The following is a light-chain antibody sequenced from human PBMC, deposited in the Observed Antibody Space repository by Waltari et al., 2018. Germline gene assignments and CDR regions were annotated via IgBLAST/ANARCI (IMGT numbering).Light chain of an antibody. CDR2: DNN. CDR1: SAHIGKNE. CDR3: GTWDSSLSAAV. Sequence: QSVLTQPPSVSAAPGQKVTISCSGRSAHIGKNESSWYQQFPGTAPKLLIYDNNKRPSGIPDRFSGSKSGTSATLGITGLQTGDEADYYCGTWDSSLSAAVFGGGTQLTVL. V-gene: IGLV1-51*01. J-gene: IGLJ7*01.